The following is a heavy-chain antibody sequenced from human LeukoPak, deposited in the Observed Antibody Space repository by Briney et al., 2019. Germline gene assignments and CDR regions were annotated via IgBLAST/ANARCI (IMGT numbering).Heavy chain of an antibody. D-gene: IGHD1-1*01. V-gene: IGHV4-31*11. CDR3: ARVDLDYYYGMDV. J-gene: IGHJ6*02. Sequence: SQTLSLTCAVSGGSISSGGYSWSWIRQHPGKALEWIGSIYYSGSTYYNPSLKSRVTISVDTSKNQFSLELSSVTAADTAVYYCARVDLDYYYGMDVWGQGTTVTVSS. CDR1: GGSISSGGYS. CDR2: IYYSGST.